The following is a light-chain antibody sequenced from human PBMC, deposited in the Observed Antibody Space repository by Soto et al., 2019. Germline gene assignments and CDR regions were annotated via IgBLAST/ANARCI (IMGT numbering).Light chain of an antibody. V-gene: IGLV2-8*01. CDR1: SSDVGAYNY. Sequence: QSVLTQPPSASGSPGQSVTISCTGTSSDVGAYNYVSWYQQHPGKAPKLILYEVNQRPSGVPDRFSGSKSGNTASLTVSGLQAEDEADYYCSSFVASNNLRVFGTGT. J-gene: IGLJ1*01. CDR2: EVN. CDR3: SSFVASNNLRV.